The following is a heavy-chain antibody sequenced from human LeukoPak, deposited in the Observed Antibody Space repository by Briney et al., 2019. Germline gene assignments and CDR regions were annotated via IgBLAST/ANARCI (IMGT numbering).Heavy chain of an antibody. CDR3: AKDHGSGSVFDY. D-gene: IGHD3-10*01. Sequence: PGGSLRLSCAASGFTFSSYGMHWVRQAPGKGLEWVAIISYDGSNKYYADSVKGRFTISRDNSKNTLYLQMNSLRAEDTAVYYCAKDHGSGSVFDYWGQGTLVTVSS. V-gene: IGHV3-30*18. J-gene: IGHJ4*02. CDR1: GFTFSSYG. CDR2: ISYDGSNK.